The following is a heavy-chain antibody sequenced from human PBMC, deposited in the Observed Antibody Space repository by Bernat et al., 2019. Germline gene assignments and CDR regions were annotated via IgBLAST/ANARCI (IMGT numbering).Heavy chain of an antibody. CDR3: ASYVRSSDYYGLGSYYDY. V-gene: IGHV4-31*03. CDR2: IHYSGST. J-gene: IGHJ4*02. D-gene: IGHD3-10*01. Sequence: QVQLQESGPGLVKPSPTLSLTCTVSGGSISSGGYYWSWIRQHPGKGLEWIGYIHYSGSTYYNPSLKSRVTISVDTSKNQFSLKLSSVTAADTAVYYCASYVRSSDYYGLGSYYDYWGQGTLVTVSS. CDR1: GGSISSGGYY.